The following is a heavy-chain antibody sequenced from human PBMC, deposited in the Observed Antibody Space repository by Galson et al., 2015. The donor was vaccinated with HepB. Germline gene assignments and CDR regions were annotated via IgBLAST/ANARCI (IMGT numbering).Heavy chain of an antibody. J-gene: IGHJ6*03. V-gene: IGHV4-34*01. Sequence: ETLSLTCAVYGGSFSGYYWSWIRQPPGKGLEWIGEINHSGSTNYNPSLKSRVTISVDTSKNQFSLKLSSVTAADTAVYYCARLSSSSNPFHYYYYMDVWGKGTTVTVSS. CDR2: INHSGST. CDR3: ARLSSSSNPFHYYYYMDV. D-gene: IGHD4-11*01. CDR1: GGSFSGYY.